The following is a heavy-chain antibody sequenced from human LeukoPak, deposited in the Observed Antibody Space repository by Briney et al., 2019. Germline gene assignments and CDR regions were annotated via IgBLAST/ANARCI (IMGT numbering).Heavy chain of an antibody. CDR2: IDTDGSDT. J-gene: IGHJ4*02. CDR1: GFTFSRYW. V-gene: IGHV3-74*01. CDR3: ARDRYPSAREFDY. D-gene: IGHD1-1*01. Sequence: GGSLRLSCTASGFTFSRYWMHWVRQAPGKGLVWVSRIDTDGSDTSYADSVKGRFTISRDNAKNTLYLQLNSLRGEDTAVYYCARDRYPSAREFDYWGQGTLVTVSS.